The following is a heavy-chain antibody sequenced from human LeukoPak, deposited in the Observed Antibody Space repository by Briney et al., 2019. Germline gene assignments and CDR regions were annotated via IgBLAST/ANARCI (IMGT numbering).Heavy chain of an antibody. CDR3: ARGRYCSSTSCSFNYYYYMDV. V-gene: IGHV1-69*05. CDR1: GGTFSSYA. D-gene: IGHD2-2*01. Sequence: LVKVSCKASGGTFSSYAISWVRQAPGQGLEWMGGIIPIFGTANYAQKFQGRVTITTDESTSTAYMELSSLRSEDTAVYYCARGRYCSSTSCSFNYYYYMDVWGKGTTVTVSS. CDR2: IIPIFGTA. J-gene: IGHJ6*03.